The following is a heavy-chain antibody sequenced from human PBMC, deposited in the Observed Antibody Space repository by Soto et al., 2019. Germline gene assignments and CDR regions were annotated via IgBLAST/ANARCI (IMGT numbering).Heavy chain of an antibody. V-gene: IGHV3-15*01. D-gene: IGHD5-18*01. CDR3: TTDPGSDTAMVLPGVDY. CDR2: IKSKTDGGTT. Sequence: GGSLRLSCAASGFTFSNAWMSWVRQAPGKGLEWVGRIKSKTDGGTTDYAAPVKGRFTISRDDSKNTLYLQMNSLKTEDTAVYYCTTDPGSDTAMVLPGVDYWGQGTLVTVSS. J-gene: IGHJ4*02. CDR1: GFTFSNAW.